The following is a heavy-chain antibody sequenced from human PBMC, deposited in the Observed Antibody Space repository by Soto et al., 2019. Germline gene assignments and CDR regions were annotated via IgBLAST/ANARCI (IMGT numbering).Heavy chain of an antibody. Sequence: QVQLVESGGGVVQPGRSLRLSCAASGFTFSSYAMHWVRQAPGKGLEWVAVMAYDGSNKYYADSVKGRFTIPRDNSKNTLYLQMNSLRVEDTAVYYCARFKGCSGGSCYPDFDYWGQGTLCTVSS. D-gene: IGHD2-15*01. CDR2: MAYDGSNK. J-gene: IGHJ4*02. CDR3: ARFKGCSGGSCYPDFDY. V-gene: IGHV3-30-3*01. CDR1: GFTFSSYA.